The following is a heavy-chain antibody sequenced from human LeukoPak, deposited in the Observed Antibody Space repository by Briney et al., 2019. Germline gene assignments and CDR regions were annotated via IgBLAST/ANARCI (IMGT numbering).Heavy chain of an antibody. D-gene: IGHD6-19*01. CDR3: SRVGTSGWPNYFDS. CDR2: IGTSGDT. Sequence: GGSLRLSCAASGFTFSIYDMHWVRQATGKGLEWVSVIGTSGDTYYSDSVKGRFTISRENAKNSLYLQMNSPTAGDTAVYFCSRVGTSGWPNYFDSWGQGTLVTVSS. CDR1: GFTFSIYD. V-gene: IGHV3-13*04. J-gene: IGHJ4*02.